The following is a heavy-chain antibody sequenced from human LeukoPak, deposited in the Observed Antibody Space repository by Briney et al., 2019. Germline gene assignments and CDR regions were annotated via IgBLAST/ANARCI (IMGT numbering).Heavy chain of an antibody. CDR2: IVSDGSST. D-gene: IGHD3-10*01. CDR1: GFTFSRYW. CDR3: VRDNYGVDY. V-gene: IGHV3-74*03. J-gene: IGHJ4*02. Sequence: GGSVRLSCAASGFTFSRYWRQWVRQAPGKGLVWVSHIVSDGSSTTYAESVMGRFTTSRDNAKNTLYLQMNRLRAEDTAVYYCVRDNYGVDYWGQGTLVTVSS.